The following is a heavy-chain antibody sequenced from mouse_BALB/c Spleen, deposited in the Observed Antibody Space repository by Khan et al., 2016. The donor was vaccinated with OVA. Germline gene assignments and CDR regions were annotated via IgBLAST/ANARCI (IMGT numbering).Heavy chain of an antibody. J-gene: IGHJ1*01. CDR1: GFTFSSFG. Sequence: QVVESGGGLVQPGGSRKLSCAASGFTFSSFGMHWVRQAPKQGLEWVAYMSSGSSTIFYVDTVKGRFTISRDNPKNTLFLQMTSLRSEDTAMYYCARSGGNFHWYFDVWGAGTSVTVSS. V-gene: IGHV5-17*02. CDR3: ARSGGNFHWYFDV. CDR2: MSSGSSTI. D-gene: IGHD2-1*01.